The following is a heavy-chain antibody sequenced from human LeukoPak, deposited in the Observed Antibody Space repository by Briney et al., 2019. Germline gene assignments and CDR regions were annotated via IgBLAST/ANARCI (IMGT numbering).Heavy chain of an antibody. CDR1: GVSISNYY. D-gene: IGHD2-8*01. CDR2: IYYSGST. CDR3: AKVRTGLNAAFHI. V-gene: IGHV4-59*01. Sequence: SETLSLPCTVSGVSISNYYWSWIRQPPGKGLDWIGYIYYSGSTDHNPSLKRRVTIPVDTSKNQFSLNLSSVTATDTAVYYCAKVRTGLNAAFHIWGQGTMVTVSS. J-gene: IGHJ3*02.